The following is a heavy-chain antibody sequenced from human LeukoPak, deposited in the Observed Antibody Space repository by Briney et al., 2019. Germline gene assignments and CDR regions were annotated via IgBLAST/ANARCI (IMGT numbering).Heavy chain of an antibody. Sequence: SETLSLPCAVYGGSFSGYYWSWIRQPPGKGLEWIGEINHSGSTNYNPSLKSRVTISVDTSKNQFSLKLSSVTAADTAVYYCARVNSSGWGPFDYWGQGTLVTVSS. J-gene: IGHJ4*02. CDR2: INHSGST. V-gene: IGHV4-34*01. CDR1: GGSFSGYY. CDR3: ARVNSSGWGPFDY. D-gene: IGHD6-19*01.